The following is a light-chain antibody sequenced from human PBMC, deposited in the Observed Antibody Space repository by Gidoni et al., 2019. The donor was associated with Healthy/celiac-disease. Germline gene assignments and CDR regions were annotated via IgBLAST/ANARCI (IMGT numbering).Light chain of an antibody. J-gene: IGKJ3*01. Sequence: EIVLTQSPATLSLYPGERATLSCRASQSVSSYLAWYQQKPGQAPRLLIYDASNRATGIPARFSGSGSGTDFTLTISSLEPEDFAVYYCQQRSNWPPFTFGPXTKVDIK. CDR1: QSVSSY. V-gene: IGKV3-11*01. CDR3: QQRSNWPPFT. CDR2: DAS.